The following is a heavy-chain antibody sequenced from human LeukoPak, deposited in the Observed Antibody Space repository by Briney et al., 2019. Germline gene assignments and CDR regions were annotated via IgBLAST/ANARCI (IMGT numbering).Heavy chain of an antibody. CDR1: GGTFSSYA. J-gene: IGHJ4*02. V-gene: IGHV1-18*01. CDR3: ARVSGYYDSNGSPDY. CDR2: ISAYNGNT. D-gene: IGHD3-22*01. Sequence: GASVKVSCKASGGTFSSYAISWVRQAPGQGLEWMGWISAYNGNTNYAQKLQGRVTMTTDTSTSTAYMELRSLRSDDTAVYYCARVSGYYDSNGSPDYWGQGTLVTVSS.